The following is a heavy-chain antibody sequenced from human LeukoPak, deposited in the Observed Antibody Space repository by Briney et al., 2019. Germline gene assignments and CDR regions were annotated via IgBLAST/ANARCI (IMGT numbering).Heavy chain of an antibody. V-gene: IGHV3-23*01. D-gene: IGHD2-2*01. J-gene: IGHJ4*02. CDR2: ISGSGGST. CDR1: GFTFSSYA. Sequence: GGSLRLSCAASGFTFSSYAMSWVRQAPGKGLEWVSAISGSGGSTYYADSVKGRFTISRDNSKNTLYLQMNSLRAVDTAVYYCAKGVVPAAMAYYFDYWGQGTLVTVSS. CDR3: AKGVVPAAMAYYFDY.